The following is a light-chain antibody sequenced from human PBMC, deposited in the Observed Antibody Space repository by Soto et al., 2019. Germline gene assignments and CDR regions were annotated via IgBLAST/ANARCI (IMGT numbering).Light chain of an antibody. CDR3: QQWNSPWT. J-gene: IGKJ1*01. Sequence: DIQMTQSPSTLSASVGDRVTITCRASQRISNWLAWYQLKPGKAPKLLLYDASTLETGVPSRVSGSGSGTEFTLTISSLQPDDFATYSCQQWNSPWTFGQGTKVDIK. CDR1: QRISNW. CDR2: DAS. V-gene: IGKV1-5*01.